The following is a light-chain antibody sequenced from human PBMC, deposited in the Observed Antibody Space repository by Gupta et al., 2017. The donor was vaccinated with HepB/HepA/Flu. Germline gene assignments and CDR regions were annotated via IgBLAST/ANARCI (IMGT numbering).Light chain of an antibody. CDR3: QHYNNWPQ. Sequence: IVMTQSPATLSVSPEERATLSCRASQSVSSKLAWYQHKPGQAPRLLNYGASTRATGIPARFSGSWSGTEFTLTISSLQSEDFAIYYCQHYNNWPQFGGGTKVEIK. V-gene: IGKV3-15*01. CDR1: QSVSSK. J-gene: IGKJ4*02. CDR2: GAS.